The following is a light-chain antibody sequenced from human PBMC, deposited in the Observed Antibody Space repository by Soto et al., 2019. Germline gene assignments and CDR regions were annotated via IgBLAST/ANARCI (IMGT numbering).Light chain of an antibody. CDR1: QGISSY. CDR3: QQYYSYPWT. J-gene: IGKJ1*01. V-gene: IGKV1-8*01. CDR2: AAS. Sequence: AIRMTQSPSALSSSTGDRVTITCRSSQGISSYLAWYQQKPGKAPKLLIYAASTLPSGVPSRFSGSGSGTDFSLTTSCLQSEDFATYYCQQYYSYPWTYGQGTKVEIK.